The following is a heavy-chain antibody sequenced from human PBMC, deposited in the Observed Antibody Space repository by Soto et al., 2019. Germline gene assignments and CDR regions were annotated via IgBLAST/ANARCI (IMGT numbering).Heavy chain of an antibody. J-gene: IGHJ4*02. CDR2: IIPILGIA. CDR1: GGTFSSYT. D-gene: IGHD2-15*01. CDR3: ARWRGGYCRGGSCYSDS. V-gene: IGHV1-69*02. Sequence: SVKVSCKASGGTFSSYTISWVRQAPGQGLEWMGRIIPILGIANYAQKFQGRVTITADKSTSTAYMELSSLRSEDTAVYYCARWRGGYCRGGSCYSDSWGQGNLVTVSS.